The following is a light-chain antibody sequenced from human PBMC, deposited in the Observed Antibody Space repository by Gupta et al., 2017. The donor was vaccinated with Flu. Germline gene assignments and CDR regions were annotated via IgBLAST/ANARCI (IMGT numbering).Light chain of an antibody. J-gene: IGLJ3*02. CDR2: EVS. CDR1: SNDVGGYNL. CDR3: SSYTGSRSVA. V-gene: IGLV2-14*01. Sequence: QSALTQPASVSGSPGQSITISCTGTSNDVGGYNLVTWYQQHPGKAPRLMIYEVSNRPSGASDRFSGSKSDNTASLTISGLRAEDEADYYCSSYTGSRSVAFGGGTKVTVL.